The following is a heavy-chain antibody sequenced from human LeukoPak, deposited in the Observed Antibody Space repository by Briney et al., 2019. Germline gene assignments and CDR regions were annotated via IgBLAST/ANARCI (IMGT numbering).Heavy chain of an antibody. D-gene: IGHD4-17*01. CDR1: GGSISSGNHY. Sequence: PSETLSLTCTVSGGSISSGNHYWSWIRQPAGKGLEWIGRLYTSGSTKYNPSLKSRVTISADTSMNQFSLKVTSVTAADTAVYYCAREGYGDYIRWGQGTLVTVSS. V-gene: IGHV4-61*02. J-gene: IGHJ4*02. CDR2: LYTSGST. CDR3: AREGYGDYIR.